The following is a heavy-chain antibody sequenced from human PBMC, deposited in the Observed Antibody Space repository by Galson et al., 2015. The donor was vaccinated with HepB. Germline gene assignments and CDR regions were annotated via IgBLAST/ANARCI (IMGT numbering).Heavy chain of an antibody. D-gene: IGHD3-9*01. CDR2: IYTSGST. J-gene: IGHJ5*02. V-gene: IGHV3-66*01. Sequence: SLRLSCAASGFTVSSNYMNWVRQAPGKGLKWVSVIYTSGSTYYADSVKGRFTISRDNFKNTLYLQMNGLRAEDTAVYYCARLLRYFDWWGLAFDPWGQGTLVTVSS. CDR1: GFTVSSNY. CDR3: ARLLRYFDWWGLAFDP.